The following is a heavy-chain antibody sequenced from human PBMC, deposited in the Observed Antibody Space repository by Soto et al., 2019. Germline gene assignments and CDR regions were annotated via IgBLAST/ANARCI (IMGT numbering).Heavy chain of an antibody. Sequence: GESLNISCKASGFSLNTYWIGWDRQMPGKXLEWMGDIFPGDSDTKYSPSLEGQVTISADRSTTTAFVQWDSLRASDSAIYFCARQGPRSSVSGYYYEMDDWGPGTTVTVSS. CDR3: ARQGPRSSVSGYYYEMDD. D-gene: IGHD2-2*01. CDR2: IFPGDSDT. J-gene: IGHJ6*02. CDR1: GFSLNTYW. V-gene: IGHV5-51*01.